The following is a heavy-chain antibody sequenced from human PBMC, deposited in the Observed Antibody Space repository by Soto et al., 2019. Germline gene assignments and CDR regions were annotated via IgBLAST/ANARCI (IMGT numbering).Heavy chain of an antibody. Sequence: GGSLRLSCAASGFTFSSYGMHWVRQAPGKGLEWVAVIWYDGSNKYYADSVKGRFTIARDNSKNTLYLQMNSLRAEDTAVYYCAREARITGYHDAFDIWGQGTMVTVSS. CDR1: GFTFSSYG. J-gene: IGHJ3*02. CDR3: AREARITGYHDAFDI. CDR2: IWYDGSNK. D-gene: IGHD2-15*01. V-gene: IGHV3-33*01.